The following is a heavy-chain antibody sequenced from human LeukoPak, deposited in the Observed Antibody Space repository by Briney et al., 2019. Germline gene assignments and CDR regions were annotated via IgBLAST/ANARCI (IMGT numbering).Heavy chain of an antibody. Sequence: GASLRLSCAASGFTFSSCAMSWVRQAPGKGLEWVSTITGGGGTTYYADSVKGRFTISRDNSKNTLYLQMNSLRAEDTAVYYCAKDPGDYWGQGTLVTVSS. V-gene: IGHV3-23*01. CDR3: AKDPGDY. J-gene: IGHJ4*02. CDR1: GFTFSSCA. CDR2: ITGGGGTT.